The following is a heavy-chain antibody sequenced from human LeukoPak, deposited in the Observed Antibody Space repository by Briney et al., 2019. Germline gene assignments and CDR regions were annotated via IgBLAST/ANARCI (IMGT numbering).Heavy chain of an antibody. D-gene: IGHD6-13*01. CDR2: ISYDGSNK. V-gene: IGHV3-30-3*01. CDR1: GFTFSSYA. Sequence: GGSLRLSCAASGFTFSSYAMHWVRQAPGEGLEWVAVISYDGSNKYYADSVKGRFTISRDNSKNTLYLQMNSLRAEDTAVYYCARDPYSSSWYYFDYWGQGTLVTVSS. J-gene: IGHJ4*02. CDR3: ARDPYSSSWYYFDY.